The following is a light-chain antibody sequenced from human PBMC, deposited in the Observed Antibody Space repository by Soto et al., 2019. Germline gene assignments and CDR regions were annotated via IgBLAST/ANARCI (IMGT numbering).Light chain of an antibody. CDR2: GAS. J-gene: IGKJ1*01. V-gene: IGKV3-15*01. CDR3: QQYNKWPLT. Sequence: EIVMTLSPATLPVSPGEGGTLSCRASQSISGNLAWYQQKPGQAPRLLIYGASTRATGIPVRFSGSASGTEFTLTISSLQSEDFTVYYCQQYNKWPLTFGQGTKVDIK. CDR1: QSISGN.